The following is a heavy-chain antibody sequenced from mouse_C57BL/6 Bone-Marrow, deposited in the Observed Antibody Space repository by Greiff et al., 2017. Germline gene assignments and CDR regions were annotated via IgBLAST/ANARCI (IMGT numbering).Heavy chain of an antibody. D-gene: IGHD2-4*01. CDR2: IRNKANGYTT. CDR1: GFTFTDYY. V-gene: IGHV7-3*01. J-gene: IGHJ1*03. Sequence: EVQLVESGGGLVQPGGSLSLSCAASGFTFTDYYMSWVRQPPGKALEWLGFIRNKANGYTTAYSASVKGRFTISRDNSQSILYLQMNALRAEDSATYYCARYYYDACYWYFDVWGTGTTVTVSS. CDR3: ARYYYDACYWYFDV.